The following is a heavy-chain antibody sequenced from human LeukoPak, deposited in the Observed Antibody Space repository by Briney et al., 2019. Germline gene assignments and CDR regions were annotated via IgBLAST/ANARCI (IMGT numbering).Heavy chain of an antibody. D-gene: IGHD5-18*01. V-gene: IGHV4-38-2*01. CDR3: ARGSSYGTPSDFDY. CDR1: GYSISSGYY. CDR2: IYHSGST. Sequence: SETLSLTCAVSGYSISSGYYWGWIRQPPGKGLEWIGSIYHSGSTYYNPSLKSRVTISVDTSKNQFSLKLSSVTAADTAVYYCARGSSYGTPSDFDYWGQGTLVTVSS. J-gene: IGHJ4*02.